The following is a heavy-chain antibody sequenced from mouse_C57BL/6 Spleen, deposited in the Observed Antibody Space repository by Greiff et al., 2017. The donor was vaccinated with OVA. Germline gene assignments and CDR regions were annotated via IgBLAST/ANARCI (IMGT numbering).Heavy chain of an antibody. D-gene: IGHD1-1*02. CDR1: GYTFTGYW. CDR3: ASSGGGYYFDY. CDR2: INPSNGGT. V-gene: IGHV1-53*01. Sequence: VQLQQSGTELVKPGASVKLSCKASGYTFTGYWMHWVKQRPGQGLEWIGNINPSNGGTNYNEKFKSKATLTVDKSSSTAYMQLSSLTSEDSAVYYCASSGGGYYFDYWGQGTTLTVSS. J-gene: IGHJ2*01.